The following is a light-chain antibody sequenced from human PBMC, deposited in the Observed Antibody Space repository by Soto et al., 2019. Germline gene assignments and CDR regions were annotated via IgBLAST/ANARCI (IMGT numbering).Light chain of an antibody. CDR3: GTWDSSLSAYV. J-gene: IGLJ1*01. V-gene: IGLV1-51*01. CDR2: DNN. CDR1: SSNIGNNY. Sequence: QSVLTQPPPVSAAPGQKVTISCSGSSSNIGNNYVSWYQQLPGTAPKLLIYDNNKRPSGIPDRFSGSKSGTSATLGITGLQTGDEADYYRGTWDSSLSAYVFGTGTKVTVL.